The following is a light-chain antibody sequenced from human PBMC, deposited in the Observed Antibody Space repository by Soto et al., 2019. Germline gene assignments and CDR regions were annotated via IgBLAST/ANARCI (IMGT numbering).Light chain of an antibody. CDR2: WAS. CDR3: QQYFSIPIT. J-gene: IGKJ5*01. CDR1: QNVLYSSNNKNY. V-gene: IGKV4-1*01. Sequence: DIVMTQSPDSLAVSLGERATINCKSSQNVLYSSNNKNYLAWFQQKPGQPPKLLIYWASTRESVVPGRFTGSGSGTDFTVTISSLQAEDVAVYYCQQYFSIPITFGQGTRLEIK.